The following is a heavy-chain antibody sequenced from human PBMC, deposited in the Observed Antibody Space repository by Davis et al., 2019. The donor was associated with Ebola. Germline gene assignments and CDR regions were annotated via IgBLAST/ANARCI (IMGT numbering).Heavy chain of an antibody. CDR1: GFNFRSYG. D-gene: IGHD3-9*01. J-gene: IGHJ6*02. V-gene: IGHV3-33*01. Sequence: GESLKISCAASGFNFRSYGMHWVRQAPDKGLEWVAVIWYDGSRKYYGDSVKGRFTISRDNSNNLLYLQMNSLRAEDTAVYYCARTDYDILFYGMDVWGQGTTVTVSS. CDR2: IWYDGSRK. CDR3: ARTDYDILFYGMDV.